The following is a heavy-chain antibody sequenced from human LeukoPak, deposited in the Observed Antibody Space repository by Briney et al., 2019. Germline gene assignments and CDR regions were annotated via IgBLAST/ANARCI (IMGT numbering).Heavy chain of an antibody. V-gene: IGHV1-69*13. CDR3: ARRDAALPNPVDV. D-gene: IGHD2-15*01. CDR2: IIPIFDTT. Sequence: ASVKVSCEASGGTFSSYAISWVRQAPGQGLEWMGGIIPIFDTTNYAQRFQGRVTITADESTSTAYMELSSLRSEDTAVYYCARRDAALPNPVDVWGQGTTVTVSS. CDR1: GGTFSSYA. J-gene: IGHJ6*02.